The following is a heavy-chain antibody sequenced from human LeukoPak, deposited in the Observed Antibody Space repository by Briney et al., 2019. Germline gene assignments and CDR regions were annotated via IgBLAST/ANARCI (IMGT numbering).Heavy chain of an antibody. CDR1: GGSISSSPYY. D-gene: IGHD5-18*01. V-gene: IGHV4-39*07. CDR2: IYYSGTT. J-gene: IGHJ5*02. Sequence: SETLSLTCTVSGGSISSSPYYWGWIRQPPGTGLEWIGSIYYSGTTHYSPSLESRVTISVDTSKNQFSLKVASVTAADTAIYYCAKGAGGFSYYNWFDPWGQGTLVTVSS. CDR3: AKGAGGFSYYNWFDP.